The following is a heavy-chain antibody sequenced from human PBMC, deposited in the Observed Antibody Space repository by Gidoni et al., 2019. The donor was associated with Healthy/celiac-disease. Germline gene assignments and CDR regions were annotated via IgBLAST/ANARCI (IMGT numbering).Heavy chain of an antibody. CDR2: RKQDGSEK. CDR3: VRDQVWDYGDYLDY. Sequence: EVQLVESGGGLVQPGGSLRLACAASGFTFSSYWMSWVRQAPGKGLEWVANRKQDGSEKYYVVSVKVRFTISRDNSKNSLVLQMNSLRAEDTAVYYCVRDQVWDYGDYLDYWGQGTLVTVSS. V-gene: IGHV3-7*04. J-gene: IGHJ4*02. CDR1: GFTFSSYW. D-gene: IGHD4-17*01.